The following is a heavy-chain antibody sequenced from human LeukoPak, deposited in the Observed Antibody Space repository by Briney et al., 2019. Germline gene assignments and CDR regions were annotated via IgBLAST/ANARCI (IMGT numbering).Heavy chain of an antibody. CDR2: IIPILGIA. V-gene: IGHV1-69*04. Sequence: SVKVSCKASGGTFSSYAISWVRQAPGQGLEWMGRIIPILGIANYAQKFQGRVTITADKSTSTAYMELSSLRSEDTAVYYCARVDPKGMDLDYWGQGTLVTVSS. D-gene: IGHD3/OR15-3a*01. CDR3: ARVDPKGMDLDY. J-gene: IGHJ4*02. CDR1: GGTFSSYA.